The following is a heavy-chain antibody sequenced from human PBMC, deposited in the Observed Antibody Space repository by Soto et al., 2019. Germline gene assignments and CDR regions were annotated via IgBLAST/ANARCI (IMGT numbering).Heavy chain of an antibody. CDR1: GFTFSSYS. CDR3: ARDHPSVAGPILFVY. CDR2: ISSSSSYI. Sequence: GGSLRLSCAASGFTFSSYSMNWVRQAPGKGLEWVSSISSSSSYIYYADSVKGRFTISRDNAKNSLYLQMNSLRAEDTAVYYCARDHPSVAGPILFVYWGQGTLVTVSS. D-gene: IGHD6-19*01. J-gene: IGHJ4*02. V-gene: IGHV3-21*01.